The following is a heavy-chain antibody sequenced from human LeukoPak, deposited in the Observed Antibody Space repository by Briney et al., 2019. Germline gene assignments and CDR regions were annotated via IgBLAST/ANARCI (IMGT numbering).Heavy chain of an antibody. V-gene: IGHV4-30-2*01. CDR2: INHSGST. CDR1: GGSISSGGYY. Sequence: PSQTLSLTCTVSGGSISSGGYYWSWIRQPPGKGLEWIGEINHSGSTNYNPSLKSRVTISVDTSKNQFSLKLSSVTAADTAVYYCARLPQLLWFGPHYYYYMDVWGKGTTVTVSS. D-gene: IGHD3-10*01. J-gene: IGHJ6*03. CDR3: ARLPQLLWFGPHYYYYMDV.